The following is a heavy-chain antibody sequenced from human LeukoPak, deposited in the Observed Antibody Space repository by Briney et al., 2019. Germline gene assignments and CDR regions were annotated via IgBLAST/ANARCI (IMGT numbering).Heavy chain of an antibody. V-gene: IGHV1-8*01. CDR1: GYTFTSYD. CDR3: ARTRRASSSWYYYYYMDV. J-gene: IGHJ6*03. Sequence: ASVKVSCKASGYTFTSYDINWVRQATGQGLEWMGWMNPNSGNTGYAQKFQGRVTMTRNTSISTAYMELSSPRSEDTAVYYCARTRRASSSWYYYYYMDVWGKGTTVTISS. CDR2: MNPNSGNT. D-gene: IGHD6-13*01.